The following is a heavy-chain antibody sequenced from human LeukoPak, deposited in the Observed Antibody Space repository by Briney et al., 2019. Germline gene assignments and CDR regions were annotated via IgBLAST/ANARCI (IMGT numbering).Heavy chain of an antibody. CDR2: IRYDGSNK. D-gene: IGHD3-22*01. J-gene: IGHJ4*02. Sequence: GGTLRLTCAASGFTFSSYGMHWVRQAPGKGLEWVAFIRYDGSNKYYADSVKGRFTISRDNSKNTLYLQMNSLRAEDTAVYYCAKDYYDSSGYQRSGYWGQGTLVTVSS. V-gene: IGHV3-30*02. CDR3: AKDYYDSSGYQRSGY. CDR1: GFTFSSYG.